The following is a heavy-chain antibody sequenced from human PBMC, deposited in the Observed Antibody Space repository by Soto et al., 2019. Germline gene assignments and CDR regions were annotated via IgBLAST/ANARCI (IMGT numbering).Heavy chain of an antibody. CDR1: GFTFTIYA. J-gene: IGHJ4*02. CDR3: AKDREVEVPTPSYFFDY. V-gene: IGHV3-23*01. Sequence: EVQLLESGGGLVQPGGSLRLSCAASGFTFTIYAMSWVRQAPGKGLEWVSGISGSGGNTYYADSVKGRFTISRDNSKNTLYLQMNSLRGEDTAVYYCAKDREVEVPTPSYFFDYWGQGALVTVSS. D-gene: IGHD2-15*01. CDR2: ISGSGGNT.